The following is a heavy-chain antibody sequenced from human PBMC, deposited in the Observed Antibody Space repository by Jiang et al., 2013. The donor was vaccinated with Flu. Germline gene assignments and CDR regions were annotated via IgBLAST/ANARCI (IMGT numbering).Heavy chain of an antibody. Sequence: GAEVKKPGESLEISCKGSGYTFTSYGISWVRQAPGQGLEWMGWISAYNGNTNYAQKLQGRVTMTTDTSTSTAYMELRSLRSDDTAVYYCARDLYFEGWFDPWGQGTLVTVSS. V-gene: IGHV1-18*01. CDR3: ARDLYFEGWFDP. CDR2: ISAYNGNT. J-gene: IGHJ5*02. CDR1: GYTFTSYG. D-gene: IGHD2/OR15-2a*01.